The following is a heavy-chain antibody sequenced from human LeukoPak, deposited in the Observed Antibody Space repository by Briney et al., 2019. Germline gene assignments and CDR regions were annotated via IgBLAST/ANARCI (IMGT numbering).Heavy chain of an antibody. V-gene: IGHV3-66*01. D-gene: IGHD3-22*01. J-gene: IGHJ4*02. CDR2: IYAGGST. CDR3: AKDRHYYDGGGLLKGFYFDS. CDR1: GFTLSDSY. Sequence: GGSLRLSCAASGFTLSDSYMNWVRQAPGKGLEWVSVIYAGGSTNYADTVKGRFTISRDNSKNILYLQMNSLGVEDTAIYYCAKDRHYYDGGGLLKGFYFDSWGQGTLVTVSA.